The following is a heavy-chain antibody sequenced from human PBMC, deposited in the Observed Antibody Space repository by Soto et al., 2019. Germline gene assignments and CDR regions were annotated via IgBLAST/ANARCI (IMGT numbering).Heavy chain of an antibody. V-gene: IGHV1-18*01. CDR1: GYTFTSYG. CDR2: ISAYNGNT. J-gene: IGHJ6*02. D-gene: IGHD3-3*01. Sequence: GSSVKVSCKASGYTFTSYGISWVRQAPGQGLEWMGWISAYNGNTNYAQKLQGRVTMTTDTSTSTAYMELRSLRSDDTAVYYCARRPADFWSAYGMDVWGQGTTVTVSS. CDR3: ARRPADFWSAYGMDV.